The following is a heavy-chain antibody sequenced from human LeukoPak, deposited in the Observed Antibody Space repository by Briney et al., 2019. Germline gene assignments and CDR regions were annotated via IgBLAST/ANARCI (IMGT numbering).Heavy chain of an antibody. V-gene: IGHV4-34*01. CDR2: IDHRGDT. Sequence: SETLSLTRALYGGSFSRYYWSWIPPSPGKGLEWIAEIDHRGDTNYNPSVKSRVTISVDTSKNRFSLKVRSLCAADTAVYYCARGATISETGYFDFWGQGTPVTVSS. D-gene: IGHD5-24*01. CDR3: ARGATISETGYFDF. CDR1: GGSFSRYY. J-gene: IGHJ4*03.